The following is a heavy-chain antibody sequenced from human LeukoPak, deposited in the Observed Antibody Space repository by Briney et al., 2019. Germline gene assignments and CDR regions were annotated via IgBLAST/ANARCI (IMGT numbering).Heavy chain of an antibody. CDR2: IIPIFGTA. Sequence: SVKVSCKASGGTFSSYAISWVRQAPGQGLEWMGGIIPIFGTANYAQKFQGRVTITTDESTSTAYMELSSLRSEDTAVYYCARDGYSSGWYPEYFQHWGQGTLVTVSS. J-gene: IGHJ1*01. D-gene: IGHD6-19*01. V-gene: IGHV1-69*05. CDR3: ARDGYSSGWYPEYFQH. CDR1: GGTFSSYA.